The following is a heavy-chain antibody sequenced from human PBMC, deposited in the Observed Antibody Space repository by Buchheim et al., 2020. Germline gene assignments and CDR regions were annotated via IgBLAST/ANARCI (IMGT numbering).Heavy chain of an antibody. D-gene: IGHD4-23*01. CDR1: GGSIENYY. J-gene: IGHJ4*02. Sequence: QVQLQESGPGLVKPSETLSLTCTVSGGSIENYYWSWIRQPPGKGLEWIAYISDTGSTSYNPSLKSRISIFIKTSKNQFSLALTSVTAADTAVYYCARGGRWELPTFHWGQGTL. CDR2: ISDTGST. CDR3: ARGGRWELPTFH. V-gene: IGHV4-59*01.